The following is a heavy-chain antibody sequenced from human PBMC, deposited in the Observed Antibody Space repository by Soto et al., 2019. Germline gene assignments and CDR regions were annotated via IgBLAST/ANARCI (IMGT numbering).Heavy chain of an antibody. CDR2: INPNSGGT. Sequence: ASVKVSCKASGYTFTGYYMHWVRQAPGQGLEWMGWINPNSGGTNYAQKFQGWVTMTRDTSISTAYMELSRLRSDDTAVYYCARRNSITIFGVVTYDAFDIWGQGTMVTVSS. D-gene: IGHD3-3*01. J-gene: IGHJ3*02. CDR3: ARRNSITIFGVVTYDAFDI. V-gene: IGHV1-2*04. CDR1: GYTFTGYY.